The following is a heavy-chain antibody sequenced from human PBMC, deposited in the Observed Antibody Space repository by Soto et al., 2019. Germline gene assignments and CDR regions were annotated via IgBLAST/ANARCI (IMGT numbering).Heavy chain of an antibody. CDR1: GYSFTSYW. CDR3: ARGYCSGGSCYPLDY. D-gene: IGHD2-15*01. V-gene: IGHV5-51*01. Sequence: GESLKISCKGSGYSFTSYWIGWVRQMPGKGLEWMGIIYPGDSDTRYSPSFQGQVTISADKSISTAYLQWSSLKASDTAMYYCARGYCSGGSCYPLDYWGKGNLVTVAS. CDR2: IYPGDSDT. J-gene: IGHJ4*02.